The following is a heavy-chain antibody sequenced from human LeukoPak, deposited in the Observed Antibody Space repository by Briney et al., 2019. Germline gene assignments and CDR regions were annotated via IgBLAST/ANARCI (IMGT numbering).Heavy chain of an antibody. Sequence: GGSLRLSCAASGFTFNTYVMHWVRQAPGKGLEWVSLISYDGRNKDYADSVKGRFTISRDNAQNSLYLQMNSLRAEDSSVYYCARPTTVTTISADAFDIWGQGTMVTVSS. CDR2: ISYDGRNK. CDR3: ARPTTVTTISADAFDI. D-gene: IGHD4-17*01. J-gene: IGHJ3*02. CDR1: GFTFNTYV. V-gene: IGHV3-30*04.